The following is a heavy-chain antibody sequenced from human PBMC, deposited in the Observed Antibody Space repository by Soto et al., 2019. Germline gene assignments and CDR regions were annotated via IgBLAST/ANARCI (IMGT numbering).Heavy chain of an antibody. CDR3: ARDRYSSGWYGATCFDY. CDR2: ISYDGSNK. V-gene: IGHV3-30-3*01. D-gene: IGHD6-19*01. J-gene: IGHJ4*02. Sequence: GGSLRLSCAASGFTFSSYAMHWVRQAPGKGLEWVAVISYDGSNKYYADSVKGRFTISRDNSKNTLYLQMNSLRAEDTAVYYCARDRYSSGWYGATCFDYWGQGTLVTVSS. CDR1: GFTFSSYA.